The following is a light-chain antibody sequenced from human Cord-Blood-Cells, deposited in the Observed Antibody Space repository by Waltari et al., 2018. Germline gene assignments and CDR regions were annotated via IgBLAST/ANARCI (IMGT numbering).Light chain of an antibody. Sequence: EIVFTQSPATLSLSPGERATSPCRASQSVSSSYLAWYQQKPGQAPRLLIYGASSRATGIPDRFSGSGSGTDFTLTISRLEPEDFAVYYCQQYGSSPLTFGGGTKVEIK. V-gene: IGKV3-20*01. CDR3: QQYGSSPLT. J-gene: IGKJ4*01. CDR2: GAS. CDR1: QSVSSSY.